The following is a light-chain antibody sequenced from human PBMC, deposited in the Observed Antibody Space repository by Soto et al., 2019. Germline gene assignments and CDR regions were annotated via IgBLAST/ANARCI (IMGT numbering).Light chain of an antibody. CDR3: QQYFTTLS. Sequence: EIVLVQSPGTLSLSPGERATLSCRASQSVSNNYLAWYQQKPGQAPRLLIYGASSRATGVPDRFSGSGTGTDVTLTISSLQAEDVAVYYCQQYFTTLSFGGGTKVEIK. J-gene: IGKJ4*01. CDR1: QSVSNNY. V-gene: IGKV3-20*01. CDR2: GAS.